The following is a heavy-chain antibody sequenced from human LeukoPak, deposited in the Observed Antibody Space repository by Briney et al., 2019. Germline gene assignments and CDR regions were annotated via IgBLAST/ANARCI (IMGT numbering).Heavy chain of an antibody. Sequence: GASVKVSCKASGYTFTSYGISWVRQAPGQGLESMGWISAYNGNTNYAQKLQGRVTMTTDTSTSTAYMELRSLRSDDTAVYYCARDLREYYDSSGSADYWGQGTLVTVSS. CDR3: ARDLREYYDSSGSADY. D-gene: IGHD3-22*01. CDR2: ISAYNGNT. J-gene: IGHJ4*02. CDR1: GYTFTSYG. V-gene: IGHV1-18*01.